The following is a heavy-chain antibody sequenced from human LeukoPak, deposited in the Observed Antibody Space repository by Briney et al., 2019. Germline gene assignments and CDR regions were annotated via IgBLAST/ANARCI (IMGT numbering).Heavy chain of an antibody. CDR1: SGSISSYY. J-gene: IGHJ1*01. Sequence: SETLSLTCTVSSGSISSYYWSWIRQPAGKGLEWIGRIDTSGNTNYKPSLKSRVTMSVDTSKNQLSLKLSSVTAADTAVYYCARLKYYYDSSGYRAEYFQHWGQGTLVTASS. CDR2: IDTSGNT. D-gene: IGHD3-22*01. CDR3: ARLKYYYDSSGYRAEYFQH. V-gene: IGHV4-4*07.